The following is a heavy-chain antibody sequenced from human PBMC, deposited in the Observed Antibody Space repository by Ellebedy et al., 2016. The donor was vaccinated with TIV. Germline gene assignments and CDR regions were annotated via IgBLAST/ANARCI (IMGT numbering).Heavy chain of an antibody. J-gene: IGHJ6*02. D-gene: IGHD6-6*01. CDR3: ARDDWAARTYYYYYGMDV. CDR1: GGTFSSYA. Sequence: ASVKVSCXASGGTFSSYAISWVRQAPGQGLEWMGIINPSGGSTSYAQKLQGRVTMTTDTSTSTAYMELRSLRSDDTAVYYCARDDWAARTYYYYYGMDVWGQGTTVTVSS. CDR2: INPSGGST. V-gene: IGHV1-18*01.